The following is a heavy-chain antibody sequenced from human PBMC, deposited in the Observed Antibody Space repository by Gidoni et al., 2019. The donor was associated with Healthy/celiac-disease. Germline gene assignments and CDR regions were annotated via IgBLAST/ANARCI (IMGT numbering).Heavy chain of an antibody. CDR2: ISYDGSNK. V-gene: IGHV3-30*18. CDR1: GFNFSSYG. J-gene: IGHJ4*02. CDR3: AKESSMVQGGYFDY. D-gene: IGHD3-10*01. Sequence: QVQLVESGGGVVQPGRSLRLSCAASGFNFSSYGMHWVRQAPGKGLEWVAVISYDGSNKYYADSVKGRFTISRDNSNNTLYLQMHSLRAEDTAVYYCAKESSMVQGGYFDYWGQGTLVTVSS.